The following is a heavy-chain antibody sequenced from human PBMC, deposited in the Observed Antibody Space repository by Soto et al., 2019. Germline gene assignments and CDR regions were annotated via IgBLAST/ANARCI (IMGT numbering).Heavy chain of an antibody. D-gene: IGHD6-13*01. J-gene: IGHJ6*02. CDR3: ARDDRQLVPLGGYYYYAMDV. CDR1: DASFPPVACY. CDR2: IYYSGTT. Sequence: LTSTLSDASFPPVACYWSWIRLHPGKGLEWIGYIYYSGTTYYNPSLTSRVTMLVDTSKNQFSLKLSSVTAADTAVFYCARDDRQLVPLGGYYYYAMDVWGQGTTVT. V-gene: IGHV4-31*03.